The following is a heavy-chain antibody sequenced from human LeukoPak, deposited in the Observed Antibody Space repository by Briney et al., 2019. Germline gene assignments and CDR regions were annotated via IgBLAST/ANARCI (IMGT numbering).Heavy chain of an antibody. Sequence: PGGSLRLSCAASGFTFSSYSMNWVRQAPGKGLEWVSYISSSSSTIYYADSVKGRFTISRDNAKNSLYLQMNSLRAEDTAVYYCARASSGSYSHFDYWGQGTLVTVSS. CDR3: ARASSGSYSHFDY. CDR2: ISSSSSTI. D-gene: IGHD1-26*01. CDR1: GFTFSSYS. J-gene: IGHJ4*02. V-gene: IGHV3-48*01.